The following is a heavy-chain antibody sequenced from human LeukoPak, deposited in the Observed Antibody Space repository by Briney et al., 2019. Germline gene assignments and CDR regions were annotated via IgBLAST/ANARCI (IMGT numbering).Heavy chain of an antibody. CDR2: IYYSGST. CDR3: ARHRGGSYYENIYFDY. Sequence: PSETLSLTYTVPGGSISSYYWSWIRQPPGKGLEWIGYIYYSGSTNYNTSLRSRVTISVDMSKNQFSLKLSSVTAADTAVYYCARHRGGSYYENIYFDYWGQGTLVTVSS. CDR1: GGSISSYY. D-gene: IGHD1-26*01. V-gene: IGHV4-59*08. J-gene: IGHJ4*02.